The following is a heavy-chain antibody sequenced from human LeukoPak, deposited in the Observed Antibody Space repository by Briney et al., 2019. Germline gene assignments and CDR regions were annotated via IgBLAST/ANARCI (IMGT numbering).Heavy chain of an antibody. CDR2: IKQDGSEK. J-gene: IGHJ3*02. Sequence: SGGSLRLSCAASGFTFSSYWMSWVRQAPGKGLEWVANIKQDGSEKYYVDSVKGRFTISRDNAKNSLYLQMNSLRAEDTAVYYCARVNSGRSPLPSAFDIWGQGTMVTVSS. V-gene: IGHV3-7*01. CDR1: GFTFSSYW. CDR3: ARVNSGRSPLPSAFDI. D-gene: IGHD1-26*01.